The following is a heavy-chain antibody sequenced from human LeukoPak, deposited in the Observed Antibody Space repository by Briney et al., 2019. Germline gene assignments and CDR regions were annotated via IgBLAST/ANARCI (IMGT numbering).Heavy chain of an antibody. CDR1: GGSISGHF. V-gene: IGHV4-4*07. Sequence: PSGTLSLTCTVSGGSISGHFWSWIRQPPGKGLEWIGLIYSSGSTLFNPSLKSRVAMSVDLTKYQLSLKLTSVTAADTAMYYCARKDGDYWGRGTLVTVSS. CDR2: IYSSGST. J-gene: IGHJ4*02. CDR3: ARKDGDY.